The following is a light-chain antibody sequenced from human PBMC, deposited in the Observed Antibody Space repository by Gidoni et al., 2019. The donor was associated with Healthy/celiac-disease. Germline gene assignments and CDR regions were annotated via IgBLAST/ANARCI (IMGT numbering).Light chain of an antibody. V-gene: IGKV1-9*01. CDR3: QQLNSYPLFT. CDR2: AAS. CDR1: QGISSY. Sequence: QLPHSPSFLSASVGDRVTITCRARQGISSYLAWYQQKPGKAPKLLIYAASTLQSGVPSRFSGSGSGTEFTLTISSLQPEDFATYYCQQLNSYPLFTFGPGTKVDIK. J-gene: IGKJ3*01.